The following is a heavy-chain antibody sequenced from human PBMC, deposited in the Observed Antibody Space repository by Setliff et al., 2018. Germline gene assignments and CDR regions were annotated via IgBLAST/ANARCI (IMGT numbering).Heavy chain of an antibody. D-gene: IGHD3-3*01. CDR2: IHGEGINT. CDR3: ARDELRFLENWFDP. V-gene: IGHV3-23*01. Sequence: SLRLSCAASGFTFSTYVMTWVRQAPGKGLEWVSSIHGEGINTYYADSVKGRFTISRDNSKNTLYLQMNSLRAEDTAVYYCARDELRFLENWFDPWGQGTLVTVSS. CDR1: GFTFSTYV. J-gene: IGHJ5*02.